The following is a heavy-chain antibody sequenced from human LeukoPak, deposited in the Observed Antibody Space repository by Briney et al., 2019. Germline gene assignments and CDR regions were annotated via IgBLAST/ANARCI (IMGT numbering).Heavy chain of an antibody. J-gene: IGHJ4*02. V-gene: IGHV3-7*01. CDR1: GISFSSYW. CDR2: IKYDGTHK. D-gene: IGHD3-22*01. Sequence: PGGSLRHSCVASGISFSSYWMAWVRQAPGKGLEWVANIKYDGTHKFYADSVKGRFTISRDNAKNSLFLEMNSLTADDTAVYFCASSHDSSGNDWGQGTLVTVSS. CDR3: ASSHDSSGND.